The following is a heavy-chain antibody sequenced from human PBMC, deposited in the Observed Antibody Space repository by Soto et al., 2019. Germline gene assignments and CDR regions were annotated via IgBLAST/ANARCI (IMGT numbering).Heavy chain of an antibody. V-gene: IGHV3-23*01. CDR3: AKVPLRTHYFDY. Sequence: EVQLLDSGGGLAQPGGSLRVSCAASGFIFNNYAMNWVRQAPGAGLQWVAGISASGVSTYYADSVKGRFIISRDNSKNTLFLQMNSMRAEDTAMYYCAKVPLRTHYFDYWGLGTPVTVSS. D-gene: IGHD4-17*01. CDR1: GFIFNNYA. J-gene: IGHJ4*02. CDR2: ISASGVST.